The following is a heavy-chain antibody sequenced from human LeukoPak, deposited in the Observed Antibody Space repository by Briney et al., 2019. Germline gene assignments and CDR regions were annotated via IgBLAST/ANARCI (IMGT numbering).Heavy chain of an antibody. Sequence: PGGSLRLSCVASGFTFGSYAMHWVRQAPGKGLEYVSVISTDGDNTYYANFVKGRFTISRDNSKNTMYLQMGSLRAEDMAVYYCARGKSSYCSGGSCQHDAFDIWGQGTMVTVSS. J-gene: IGHJ3*02. CDR1: GFTFGSYA. V-gene: IGHV3-64*01. CDR2: ISTDGDNT. CDR3: ARGKSSYCSGGSCQHDAFDI. D-gene: IGHD2-15*01.